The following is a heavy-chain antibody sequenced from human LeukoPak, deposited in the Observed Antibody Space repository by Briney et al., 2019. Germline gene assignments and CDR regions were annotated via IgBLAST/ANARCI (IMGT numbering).Heavy chain of an antibody. CDR1: GFTVRNNY. CDR3: ATGERMVRGDGVDY. D-gene: IGHD3-10*01. Sequence: GGSLRLSCAASGFTVRNNYMSWVRQAPGKGLEWVSVIYSGGSTYYADSVKGRFTISRDNSKNTLYLQMNSLRAEDTTVYFCATGERMVRGDGVDYWGQGTLVTVSS. CDR2: IYSGGST. V-gene: IGHV3-66*01. J-gene: IGHJ4*02.